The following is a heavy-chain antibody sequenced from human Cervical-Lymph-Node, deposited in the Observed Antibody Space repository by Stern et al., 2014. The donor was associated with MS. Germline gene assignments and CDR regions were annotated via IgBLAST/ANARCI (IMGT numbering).Heavy chain of an antibody. CDR3: ARGKIPTAITY. V-gene: IGHV3-11*01. Sequence: MQLVESGGGLVKPGGSLRLSCAASGFTFSDYYMSWIRQAPGKGLKWVSYISSSGKTIYYADSVKGRFTISRDNANNSVYLQMNSLRADDTAIYYCARGKIPTAITYWGQGALVTVSS. CDR2: ISSSGKTI. D-gene: IGHD2-2*01. J-gene: IGHJ4*02. CDR1: GFTFSDYY.